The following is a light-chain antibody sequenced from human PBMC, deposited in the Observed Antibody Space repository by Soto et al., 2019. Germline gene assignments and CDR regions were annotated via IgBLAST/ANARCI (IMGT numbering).Light chain of an antibody. V-gene: IGKV3-20*01. CDR1: QSVSSSY. CDR3: QQYGSLLT. J-gene: IGKJ4*01. Sequence: EIVLTQSPGTLSLSPGERATLSCRASQSVSSSYLAWYQQKPGQAPRLLIYGASSRATGIPDRFSGSGSGTDFTLTISRLEPEYFAVYYCQQYGSLLTFGGGTKVDIK. CDR2: GAS.